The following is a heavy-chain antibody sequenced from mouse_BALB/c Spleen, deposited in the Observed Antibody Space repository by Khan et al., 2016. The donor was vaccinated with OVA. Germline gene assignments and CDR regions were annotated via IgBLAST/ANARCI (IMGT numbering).Heavy chain of an antibody. V-gene: IGHV1-80*01. J-gene: IGHJ4*01. CDR3: ARKGDCGHAMDY. CDR1: GYAFSSYW. Sequence: QVQLQQSGAELVRPGSSVKISCKASGYAFSSYWMNWVKQRPGQGLEWIGQIYPGDGDTNYNGKFKGKATLTADKSSSTAYMQLSSLTSEDSAVYFCARKGDCGHAMDYWGQGTSVTVSS. D-gene: IGHD3-3*01. CDR2: IYPGDGDT.